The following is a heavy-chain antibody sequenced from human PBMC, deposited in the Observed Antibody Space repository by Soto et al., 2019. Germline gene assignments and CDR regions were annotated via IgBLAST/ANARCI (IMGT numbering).Heavy chain of an antibody. CDR2: IISGGTRA. CDR3: ARERTSKGGMDI. J-gene: IGHJ6*02. V-gene: IGHV3-74*01. Sequence: PGGSLRLSCAASGFTSSSDWMNWVRQSPGKGLEWVSRIISGGTRATYADFVKGRFTITRDNAKNTLYLQMHSLTADDTAVYYCARERTSKGGMDIWGQGTTVTVSS. CDR1: GFTSSSDW.